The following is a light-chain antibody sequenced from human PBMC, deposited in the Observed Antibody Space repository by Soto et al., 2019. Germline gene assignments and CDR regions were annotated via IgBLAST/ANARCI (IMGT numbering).Light chain of an antibody. CDR3: QQYNRYPWT. Sequence: AIQLTQSPSSLYAAVGDRVTLACRTSHGIVNALAWYQQKPGRPPTLLMYDASILQSGVPLRFSGSGSGTDFTLTISSLQPDDFATYYCQQYNRYPWTFGQGTNVDIK. J-gene: IGKJ1*01. CDR2: DAS. V-gene: IGKV1-13*02. CDR1: HGIVNA.